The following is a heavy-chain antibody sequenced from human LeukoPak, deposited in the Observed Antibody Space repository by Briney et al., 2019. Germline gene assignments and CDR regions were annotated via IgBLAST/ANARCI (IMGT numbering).Heavy chain of an antibody. CDR2: ISGSGSTI. D-gene: IGHD1-26*01. CDR1: GFTFSSYE. J-gene: IGHJ5*02. Sequence: GGSLRLSCAASGFTFSSYELNWVRQAPGKGLEWVSYISGSGSTIYYTDSVKGRFTISRDNAKNSLYLQMNGLRAEDTAVYYCARVSCSGNYFNWFAPWGPGTLVTVSS. CDR3: ARVSCSGNYFNWFAP. V-gene: IGHV3-48*03.